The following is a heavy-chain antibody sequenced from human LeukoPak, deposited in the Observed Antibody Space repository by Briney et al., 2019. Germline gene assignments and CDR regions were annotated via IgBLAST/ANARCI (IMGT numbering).Heavy chain of an antibody. V-gene: IGHV4-39*01. Sequence: SETLSLTCTVSGGSISSSSYYWGWIRQPPGKGLEWIGSIYYSGSTYYNPSLKSRVTISVDTSKNQFSLKLSSVTAADTAVYYCARHVSFLGGYSYGFEAVLFPSNWFDPWGQGTLVTVSS. CDR1: GGSISSSSYY. CDR2: IYYSGST. CDR3: ARHVSFLGGYSYGFEAVLFPSNWFDP. D-gene: IGHD5-18*01. J-gene: IGHJ5*02.